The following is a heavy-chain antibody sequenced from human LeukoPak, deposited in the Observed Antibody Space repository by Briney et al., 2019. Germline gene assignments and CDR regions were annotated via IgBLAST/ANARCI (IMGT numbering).Heavy chain of an antibody. V-gene: IGHV3-53*01. CDR1: GFTFSSNY. D-gene: IGHD1-26*01. J-gene: IGHJ4*02. CDR3: ARGGSGTHFPFDY. Sequence: SGGSLRLSCAASGFTFSSNYMSWVRQAPGKGLGWVSVIYSGGSPYYADSVKGRFTISRDNSKNTLYLQMNSLRAEDTAVYYCARGGSGTHFPFDYWGQGTLVTVSS. CDR2: IYSGGSP.